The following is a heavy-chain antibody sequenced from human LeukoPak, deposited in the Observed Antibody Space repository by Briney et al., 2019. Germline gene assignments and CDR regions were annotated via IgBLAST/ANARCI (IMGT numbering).Heavy chain of an antibody. V-gene: IGHV1-18*01. Sequence: ASVKVSCKASGYTFTSYGISWVRQAPGQGLEWMGWISAYNGNTNYAQKLQGRVTMTTDTSTSTAYMELRSLRSDDTAVYYCARQGLWFRELSPYNWFDAWGQGTLVTVSS. CDR3: ARQGLWFRELSPYNWFDA. D-gene: IGHD3-10*01. CDR1: GYTFTSYG. J-gene: IGHJ5*02. CDR2: ISAYNGNT.